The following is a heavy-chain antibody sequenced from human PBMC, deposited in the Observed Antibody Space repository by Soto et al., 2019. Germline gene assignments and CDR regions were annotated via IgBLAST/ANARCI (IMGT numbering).Heavy chain of an antibody. V-gene: IGHV3-74*01. D-gene: IGHD1-26*01. CDR3: AKGRGVRFGGSYPGD. CDR1: GIPFNNYW. J-gene: IGHJ4*02. CDR2: INTVATII. Sequence: GGSLRLSCAVSGIPFNNYWMHWIRQAPGKGLVWVSHINTVATIINYGDSVKGRFTISRDNAENTLYLQMNSLGVEDTAVYYCAKGRGVRFGGSYPGDWGQGTLVTVSS.